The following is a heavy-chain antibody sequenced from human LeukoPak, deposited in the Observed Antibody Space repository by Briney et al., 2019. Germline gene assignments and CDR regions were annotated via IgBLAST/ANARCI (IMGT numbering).Heavy chain of an antibody. J-gene: IGHJ4*02. CDR2: INANSGGT. CDR3: ARDRGYCSGNSCLLFDY. CDR1: GYTFTGYY. V-gene: IGHV1-2*02. Sequence: ASVKVSCKASGYTFTGYYMHWVRQAPGQGLEWMGWINANSGGTNYAQKFQGRVTMTRDTSITTAYMEVSRLTSDDTAVYYCARDRGYCSGNSCLLFDYWGQGTLVTVSS. D-gene: IGHD2-15*01.